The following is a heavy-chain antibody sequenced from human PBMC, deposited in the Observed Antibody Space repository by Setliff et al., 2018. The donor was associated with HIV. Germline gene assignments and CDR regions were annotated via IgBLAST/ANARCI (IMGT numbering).Heavy chain of an antibody. Sequence: GGSLRLSCAASGLTFSSYSMNWVRQAPGKGLEWVSYISGSSSITHYADSAKGRFTISRDNAKNSLYLQMNSLRAEDTAVYYCASGPRIGWERLEFWGQGTLVTVSS. CDR3: ASGPRIGWERLEF. CDR2: ISGSSSIT. V-gene: IGHV3-48*01. D-gene: IGHD1-26*01. J-gene: IGHJ4*02. CDR1: GLTFSSYS.